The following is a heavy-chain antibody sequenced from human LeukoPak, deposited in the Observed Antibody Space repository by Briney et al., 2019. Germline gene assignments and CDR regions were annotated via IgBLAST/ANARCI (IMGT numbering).Heavy chain of an antibody. Sequence: GASVKVSCKASGYTFTGYYMHWVRQAPGQGPEWMGWINPNSGGTNYAQKFQGRVTMTRDTSISTAYMELSRLRSDDTAVYYCARDGLYCSGGSCYPGWFDPWGQGTLVTVSS. V-gene: IGHV1-2*02. D-gene: IGHD2-15*01. J-gene: IGHJ5*02. CDR1: GYTFTGYY. CDR3: ARDGLYCSGGSCYPGWFDP. CDR2: INPNSGGT.